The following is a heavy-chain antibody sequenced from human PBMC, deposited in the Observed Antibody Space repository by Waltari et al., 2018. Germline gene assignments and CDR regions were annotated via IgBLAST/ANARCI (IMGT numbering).Heavy chain of an antibody. CDR2: ISGSGGST. D-gene: IGHD3-22*01. Sequence: EVQLLESGGGLVQPGGSLRLSCVASGFTFSSYAMSWVRQAPGKGLEWVSAISGSGGSTYYADSVKGRFSISRDNSKNTLYLQMNSLRAEDTAVYYCAKGNNYYDSSGYWRYWGQGTLVTVSS. J-gene: IGHJ4*02. V-gene: IGHV3-23*01. CDR3: AKGNNYYDSSGYWRY. CDR1: GFTFSSYA.